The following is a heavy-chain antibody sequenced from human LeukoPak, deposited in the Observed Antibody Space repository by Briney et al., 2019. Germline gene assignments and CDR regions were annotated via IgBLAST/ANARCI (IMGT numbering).Heavy chain of an antibody. J-gene: IGHJ4*02. D-gene: IGHD6-19*01. CDR2: IYYSGST. V-gene: IGHV4-59*01. Sequence: SETLSLTCTVSGGSISSYYWSWIRQPPGKGLEWIGYIYYSGSTNYNPSLKSRVTISVDTSKNQFSLKLSSVTAADTAVYYCARFFGGSGWSFDYWGQGTLVTVSS. CDR1: GGSISSYY. CDR3: ARFFGGSGWSFDY.